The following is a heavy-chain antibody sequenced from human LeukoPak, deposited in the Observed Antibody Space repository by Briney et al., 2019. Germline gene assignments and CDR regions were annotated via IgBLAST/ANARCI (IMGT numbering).Heavy chain of an antibody. V-gene: IGHV3-7*01. CDR3: ARERVTTTSFDY. CDR1: GFTFTNYW. D-gene: IGHD2/OR15-2a*01. CDR2: IKQDGGAK. Sequence: GGSLRLSCAASGFTFTNYWMNWLRQAPGKGLEWVANIKQDGGAKNYVDSVKGRFTISRDNAKNSLYLQMNNLRVEDTAVYYCARERVTTTSFDYWGQGVLVTVSS. J-gene: IGHJ4*02.